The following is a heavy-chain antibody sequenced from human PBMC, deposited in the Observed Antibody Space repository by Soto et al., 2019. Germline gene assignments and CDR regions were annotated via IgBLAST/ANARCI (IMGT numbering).Heavy chain of an antibody. CDR3: AHRRSEAIRCFFDP. Sequence: SGPTLVNPTQTLTLTCSFSGVSLTTGGGAVGWIRQPPGKALEWLAVIYASGSERYSPSLKSRLSITKDTSRNQVVLTMTNMDPVDTATYYCAHRRSEAIRCFFDPWGQGMLVTVSS. CDR1: GVSLTTGGGA. J-gene: IGHJ5*02. V-gene: IGHV2-5*01. D-gene: IGHD3-3*01. CDR2: IYASGSE.